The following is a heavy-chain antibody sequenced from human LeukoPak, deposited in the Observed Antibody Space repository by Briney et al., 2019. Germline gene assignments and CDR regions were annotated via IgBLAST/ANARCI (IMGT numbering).Heavy chain of an antibody. CDR2: ISYDGSNK. D-gene: IGHD3-10*01. V-gene: IGHV3-30-3*01. Sequence: GRSLRLSCAASGFTFSSYDLHWVRQAPGKGLEWVAVISYDGSNKYYADSVKGRFTISRDNSKNTLYLQMNSLRAEDTAVYYCAREEFGKIYFDYWGQGTLVTVSS. J-gene: IGHJ4*02. CDR1: GFTFSSYD. CDR3: AREEFGKIYFDY.